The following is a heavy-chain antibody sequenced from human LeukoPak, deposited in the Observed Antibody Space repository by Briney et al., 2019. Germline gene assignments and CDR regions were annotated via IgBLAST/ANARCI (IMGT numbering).Heavy chain of an antibody. CDR3: AKVPGPMYYFDY. CDR1: GFTFSSYG. V-gene: IGHV3-23*01. J-gene: IGHJ4*02. CDR2: ISGSGGST. Sequence: PGGTLRLSCAASGFTFSSYGMSWVRQAPGKGLEWVSAISGSGGSTYYADSVKGRFTISRDNSKNTLYLQMNSLRAEDTAVYYCAKVPGPMYYFDYWGQGTLVTVSS.